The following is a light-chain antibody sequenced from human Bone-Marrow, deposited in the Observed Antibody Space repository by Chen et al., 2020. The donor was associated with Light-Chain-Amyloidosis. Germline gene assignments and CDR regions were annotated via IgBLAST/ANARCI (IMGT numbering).Light chain of an antibody. CDR2: GSS. CDR1: QTISSNY. V-gene: IGKV3-20*01. J-gene: IGKJ4*01. CDR3: QQYGTSPLT. Sequence: EIVLTQSPGTLSLSPGEGANLSCRASQTISSNYLTWYQQKVGQAPRLLIYGSSSRATGIPDRFTGSGSGTDFTLTSNRLEPEDFAMYYCQQYGTSPLTFGGGTKEEIK.